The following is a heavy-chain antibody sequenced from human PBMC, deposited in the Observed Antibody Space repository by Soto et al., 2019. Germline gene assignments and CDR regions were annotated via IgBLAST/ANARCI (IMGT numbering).Heavy chain of an antibody. D-gene: IGHD3-16*01. CDR1: GFTFGSHW. Sequence: EVQLVESGGGLVQPGGSLRLSCAASGFTFGSHWMHWVRQAPGKGLVWVSRINSDGSSTTYAGSVKGRFTISRDDAKSTLYLQMHSLRAEDTAVYYCARGLERWGIPTVIWGQGTLVTVAS. CDR2: INSDGSST. V-gene: IGHV3-74*01. J-gene: IGHJ3*02. CDR3: ARGLERWGIPTVI.